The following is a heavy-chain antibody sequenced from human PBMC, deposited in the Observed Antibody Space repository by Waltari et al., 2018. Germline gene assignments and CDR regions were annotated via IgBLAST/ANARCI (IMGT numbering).Heavy chain of an antibody. CDR1: GGTFSSYA. CDR3: ARFEQQLVPSAFDI. D-gene: IGHD6-13*01. CDR2: IIPVFGTA. Sequence: QVQLVQSGAEVKKPGSSVKVSCKASGGTFSSYAISWVRQAPGKGLEWMGGIIPVFGTANYEQKFQGRVTITADESTSTAYMELSSLRSEDTAVYYCARFEQQLVPSAFDIWGQGTMVTVSS. V-gene: IGHV1-69*12. J-gene: IGHJ3*02.